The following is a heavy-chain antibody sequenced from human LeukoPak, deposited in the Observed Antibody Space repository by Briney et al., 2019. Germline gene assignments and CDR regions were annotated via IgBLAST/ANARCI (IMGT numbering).Heavy chain of an antibody. CDR2: INHSGST. CDR1: GGSFSGYY. Sequence: PSETLSLTCAAHGGSFSGYYWSWIRQPPGKGLEWIGEINHSGSTNYNPSLKSRLSISIDTSKNQFALRLSSVTAADTAVYYCARGLPIISMLRGVKPSVMFDSWGQGTLVTVSS. V-gene: IGHV4-34*01. J-gene: IGHJ5*01. CDR3: ARGLPIISMLRGVKPSVMFDS. D-gene: IGHD3-10*01.